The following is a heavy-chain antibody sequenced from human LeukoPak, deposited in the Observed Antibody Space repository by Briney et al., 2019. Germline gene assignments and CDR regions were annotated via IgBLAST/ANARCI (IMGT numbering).Heavy chain of an antibody. V-gene: IGHV3-23*01. D-gene: IGHD6-13*01. CDR3: AINRQQQSYHLFDY. CDR1: GLPLRSIA. J-gene: IGHJ4*02. Sequence: GGAREPSVAAPGLPLRSIAMAWVRQAPGRGWGGVPGISGSGGSTYYADSVKGRFTISRDNSKNTLYLQMNSLRAEDTAVYYCAINRQQQSYHLFDYWGQGTLVTVSS. CDR2: ISGSGGST.